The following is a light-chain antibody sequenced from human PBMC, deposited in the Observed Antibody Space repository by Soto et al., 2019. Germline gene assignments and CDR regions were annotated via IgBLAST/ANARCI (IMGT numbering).Light chain of an antibody. CDR3: QQYNSFSGT. Sequence: DTQITHSPSTLSASVGDRVTITCRASQSISNWLAWYQQKPGKAPKLLINDASSLESGVPSRFSGSGSGTEFTLTISSLQPDDFATYYCQQYNSFSGTFGQGTKVDIK. CDR1: QSISNW. J-gene: IGKJ1*01. CDR2: DAS. V-gene: IGKV1-5*01.